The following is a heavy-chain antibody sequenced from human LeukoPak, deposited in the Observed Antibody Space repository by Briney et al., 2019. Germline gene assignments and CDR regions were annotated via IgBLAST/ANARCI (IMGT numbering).Heavy chain of an antibody. D-gene: IGHD2-21*02. Sequence: PSGTLSLTCAVSGGSISSSNWGSWVRQPPGKGLEWVGEIYHSGSTNYNPSLKSRVTISVDKSKNQISLKLSSVTAADTAVYYCAREPKCGGDCYSYFDYWGQGTLVTVSS. CDR2: IYHSGST. CDR3: AREPKCGGDCYSYFDY. V-gene: IGHV4-4*02. CDR1: GGSISSSNW. J-gene: IGHJ4*02.